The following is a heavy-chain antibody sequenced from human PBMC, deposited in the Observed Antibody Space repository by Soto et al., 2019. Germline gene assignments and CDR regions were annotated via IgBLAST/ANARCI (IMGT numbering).Heavy chain of an antibody. J-gene: IGHJ6*02. Sequence: EVQLVESGGGLVKPGGSLRLSCAASGFTFSSYNMNWVRQAPGKGLEWVSSISSSSSYIYYADSVKGRFTISRDNAKNSRDLQMNSLRAEDTAVYYCARVVDYYDPYYYYGMDVWGQGTTVTVSS. CDR2: ISSSSSYI. CDR1: GFTFSSYN. V-gene: IGHV3-21*01. D-gene: IGHD3-22*01. CDR3: ARVVDYYDPYYYYGMDV.